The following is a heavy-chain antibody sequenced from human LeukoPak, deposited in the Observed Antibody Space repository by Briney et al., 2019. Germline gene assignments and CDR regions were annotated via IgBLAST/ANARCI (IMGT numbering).Heavy chain of an antibody. CDR1: GFTFRSYA. Sequence: GGSLRLSCAASGFTFRSYAMSWVRQAPGKGLEWVPGISGSGANTFYADSVKGRFTISRDNSKKTLYLQMNSLTDGDTAVYYCAPLETTWGQGTLVTVSS. CDR3: APLETT. V-gene: IGHV3-23*01. CDR2: ISGSGANT. J-gene: IGHJ4*02. D-gene: IGHD4-17*01.